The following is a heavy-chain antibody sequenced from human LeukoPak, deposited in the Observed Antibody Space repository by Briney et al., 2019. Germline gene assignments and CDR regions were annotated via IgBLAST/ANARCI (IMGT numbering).Heavy chain of an antibody. D-gene: IGHD3-22*01. Sequence: GGSLRLSCAASGFTFSSYGMSWVRQAPGKGLEWVSAISGSGGSTYYADSVKGRFTISRDNSKNTPYLQMNSLRAEDTAVYYCAKDNFPDLIVVVTHFDYWGQGTLVTVSS. CDR3: AKDNFPDLIVVVTHFDY. V-gene: IGHV3-23*01. CDR2: ISGSGGST. CDR1: GFTFSSYG. J-gene: IGHJ4*02.